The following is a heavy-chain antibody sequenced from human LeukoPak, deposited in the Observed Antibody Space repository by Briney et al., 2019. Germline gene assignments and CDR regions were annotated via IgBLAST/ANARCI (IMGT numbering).Heavy chain of an antibody. J-gene: IGHJ4*02. CDR1: GFTFFKYA. V-gene: IGHV3-23*01. CDR3: AKGSSSFFYDSSGYYDRTFDS. CDR2: LSGSAAYT. Sequence: GGSLRLSCAASGFTFFKYAMSWVRQAPGKGLEWVSGLSGSAAYTYYADSVKGRFTISRDNYKNTLWLQMDSLRAEDTALYYCAKGSSSFFYDSSGYYDRTFDSWGQGTLVTVSS. D-gene: IGHD3-22*01.